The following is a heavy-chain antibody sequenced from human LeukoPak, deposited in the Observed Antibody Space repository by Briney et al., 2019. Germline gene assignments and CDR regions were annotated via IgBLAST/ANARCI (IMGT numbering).Heavy chain of an antibody. CDR1: GFTFSTYE. Sequence: PGGSLRLSCAASGFTFSTYEMNWVRQAPGKGLEWVSYISGGGSNIYYADSVKGRFTVSRDDAKNSLYLQMNSLRVEDTAVYYCARTPTYGFWSGYTLDVWGQGTTVTVSS. CDR2: ISGGGSNI. J-gene: IGHJ6*02. V-gene: IGHV3-48*03. CDR3: ARTPTYGFWSGYTLDV. D-gene: IGHD3-3*01.